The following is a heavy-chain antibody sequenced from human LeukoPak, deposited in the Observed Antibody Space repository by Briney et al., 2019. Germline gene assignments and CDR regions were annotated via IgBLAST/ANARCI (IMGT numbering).Heavy chain of an antibody. CDR3: AKGGRVGQYDY. CDR2: ISNSGRST. D-gene: IGHD1-26*01. J-gene: IGHJ4*02. Sequence: GGSLKLSCAASGFTFSSYAMNWVRQAPGKGLEWVSAISNSGRSTYYADSVKGRFTISRDNSKNTLYLQMNSLRAEDTAVYYCAKGGRVGQYDYWGQGTLDTVSS. CDR1: GFTFSSYA. V-gene: IGHV3-23*01.